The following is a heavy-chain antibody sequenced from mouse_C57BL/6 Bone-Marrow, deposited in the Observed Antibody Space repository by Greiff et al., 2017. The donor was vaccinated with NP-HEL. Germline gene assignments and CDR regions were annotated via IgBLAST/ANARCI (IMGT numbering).Heavy chain of an antibody. CDR3: ARVDGYTGYFDV. Sequence: QVQLQQPGTELVKPGASVKLSCKASGYTFTSYWMHWVKQRPGQGLEWIGNINPSNGGTNYNEKFKSKATLTVDKSSSTAYMQLSSLTSEDAAVYYCARVDGYTGYFDVWGTGTTVTVSS. D-gene: IGHD2-3*01. V-gene: IGHV1-53*01. CDR1: GYTFTSYW. CDR2: INPSNGGT. J-gene: IGHJ1*03.